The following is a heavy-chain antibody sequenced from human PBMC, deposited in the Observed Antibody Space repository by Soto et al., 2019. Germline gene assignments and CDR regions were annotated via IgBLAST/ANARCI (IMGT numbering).Heavy chain of an antibody. J-gene: IGHJ4*02. CDR1: GGSISSYY. CDR3: ARDLGRNSSSWYAPGY. D-gene: IGHD6-13*01. V-gene: IGHV4-59*01. Sequence: SETLSLTCTVSGGSISSYYWSWIRQPPGKGLEWIGYIYYSGSTNYNPSLKSRVTISVDTSKNQFSLKLSSVTAADTAVYYCARDLGRNSSSWYAPGYWGQGTLVP. CDR2: IYYSGST.